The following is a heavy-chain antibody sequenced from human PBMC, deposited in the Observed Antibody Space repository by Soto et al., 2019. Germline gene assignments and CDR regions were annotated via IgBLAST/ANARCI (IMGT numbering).Heavy chain of an antibody. J-gene: IGHJ4*02. CDR1: GFTFSSYG. D-gene: IGHD3-22*01. Sequence: GSLRLSCAASGFTFSSYGMHWVRQAPGKGLEWVAVISYDGSNKYYADSVKGRFTISRDNSKNTLYLQMNSLRAEDTAVYYCAKPFGGYYYVGSFGYWGQGTLVTVSS. CDR3: AKPFGGYYYVGSFGY. V-gene: IGHV3-30*18. CDR2: ISYDGSNK.